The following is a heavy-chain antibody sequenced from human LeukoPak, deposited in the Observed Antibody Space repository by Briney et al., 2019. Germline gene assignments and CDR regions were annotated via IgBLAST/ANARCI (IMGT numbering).Heavy chain of an antibody. D-gene: IGHD4-23*01. CDR3: ARETLSESYFDY. J-gene: IGHJ4*02. CDR1: GYTFTSYY. Sequence: GASVKVSCNTSGYTFTSYYIHWVRQAPGQGLEWMGIINPSGDSTSFAQKFQGRVTLTRDMSTSTVYMELSSLRSEDTAVYYCARETLSESYFDYWGQGTLVTVSS. V-gene: IGHV1-46*01. CDR2: INPSGDST.